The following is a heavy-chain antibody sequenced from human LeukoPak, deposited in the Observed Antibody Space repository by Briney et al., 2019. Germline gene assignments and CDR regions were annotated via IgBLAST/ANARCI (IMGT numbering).Heavy chain of an antibody. CDR3: TRYNNDHFDY. CDR2: IAYDGGRA. CDR1: GFTFGGYG. V-gene: IGHV3-33*01. D-gene: IGHD1-14*01. Sequence: GGSLRLSCAGAGFTFGGYGMHWFRQTPGKGLEWVAVIAYDGGRAFYADSVKGPFTISRDNSKNTMSVQMDDLRAEDTAVYYCTRYNNDHFDYWGQGTLVTVSS. J-gene: IGHJ4*02.